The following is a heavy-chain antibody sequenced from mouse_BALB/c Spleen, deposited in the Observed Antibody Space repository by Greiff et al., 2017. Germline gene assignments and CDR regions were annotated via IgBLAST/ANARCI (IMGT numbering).Heavy chain of an antibody. D-gene: IGHD1-1*01. CDR2: ISYSGST. CDR3: ASPSHYYGSSPFAY. Sequence: VQLKQSGPGLVKPSQSLSLTCTVTGYSITSDYAWNWIRQFPGNKLEWMGYISYSGSTSYNPSLKSRISITRDTSKNQFFLQLNSVTTEDTATYYCASPSHYYGSSPFAYWGQGTLVTVSA. CDR1: GYSITSDYA. J-gene: IGHJ3*01. V-gene: IGHV3-2*02.